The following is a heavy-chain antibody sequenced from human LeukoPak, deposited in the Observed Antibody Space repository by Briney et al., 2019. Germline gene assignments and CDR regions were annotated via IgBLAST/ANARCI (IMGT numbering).Heavy chain of an antibody. CDR3: VRAPGAT. Sequence: GGSLRLSCTASGFTVSSNYMSWVRQTPGKGLEWVSVIYSGGSTYYADSVKGRFTISRDNSKNTLYLQMDSLRAEDTAVYYCVRAPGATWGQGTLVTVS. D-gene: IGHD3-10*01. J-gene: IGHJ5*02. V-gene: IGHV3-53*01. CDR2: IYSGGST. CDR1: GFTVSSNY.